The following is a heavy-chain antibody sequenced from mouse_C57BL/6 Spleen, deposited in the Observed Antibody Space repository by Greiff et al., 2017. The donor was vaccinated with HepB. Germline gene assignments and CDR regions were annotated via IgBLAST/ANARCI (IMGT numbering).Heavy chain of an antibody. CDR2: IYPRSGNT. CDR3: ARSYYYGSKDHYFDY. D-gene: IGHD1-1*01. Sequence: VQLQESGAELARPGASVKLSCKASGYTFTSYGISWVKQRTGQGLEWIGEIYPRSGNTYYNEKFKGKATLTADKSSSTAYMELRSLTSEDSAVYFCARSYYYGSKDHYFDYWGQGTTLTVSS. CDR1: GYTFTSYG. J-gene: IGHJ2*01. V-gene: IGHV1-81*01.